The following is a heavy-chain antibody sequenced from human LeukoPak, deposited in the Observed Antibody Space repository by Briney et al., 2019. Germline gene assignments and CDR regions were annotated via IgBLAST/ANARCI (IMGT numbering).Heavy chain of an antibody. V-gene: IGHV1-3*01. CDR1: GYTFTSYA. D-gene: IGHD4-17*01. CDR2: INAGNGNT. CDR3: SRGDYTPLHWFDP. Sequence: AASVKVSCKASGYTFTSYAMHWVRQAPGQRLEWMGWINAGNGNTKYSQKFQGRVTITRDTSASTAYMELSSLRSEDTAVYYCSRGDYTPLHWFDPWGQGTLVTVSS. J-gene: IGHJ5*02.